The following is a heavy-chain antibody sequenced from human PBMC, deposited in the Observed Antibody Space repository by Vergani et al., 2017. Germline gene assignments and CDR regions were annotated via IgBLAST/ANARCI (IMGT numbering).Heavy chain of an antibody. CDR1: GYTFTSYG. Sequence: QVQLVQSGAEVKKPGASVKVSCKASGYTFTSYGISWVRQAPGQGLEWMGWISAYNGNTNYAQKLQGRVTMTTDTSTSIAYMELRSLRSDDAAVYYCARDTYYDFWSGYYTWYYFDYWGQGTLVTVSS. CDR2: ISAYNGNT. D-gene: IGHD3-3*01. CDR3: ARDTYYDFWSGYYTWYYFDY. V-gene: IGHV1-18*01. J-gene: IGHJ4*02.